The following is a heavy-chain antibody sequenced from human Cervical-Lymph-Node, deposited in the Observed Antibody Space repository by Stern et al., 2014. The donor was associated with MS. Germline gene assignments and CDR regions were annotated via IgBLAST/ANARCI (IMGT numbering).Heavy chain of an antibody. CDR2: MNPNSGNT. CDR3: ASVASSGNYFMRFFQH. J-gene: IGHJ1*01. D-gene: IGHD1-26*01. CDR1: GYTFTTYD. Sequence: VQLVESGAEVRKPGASVKVSCKASGYTFTTYDINWVRQATGQGLEWMGWMNPNSGNTGYAQKFQGRVTMTTDTSISTAYMVLDSLTSEDTAVYYCASVASSGNYFMRFFQHWGQGTLVTVSS. V-gene: IGHV1-8*01.